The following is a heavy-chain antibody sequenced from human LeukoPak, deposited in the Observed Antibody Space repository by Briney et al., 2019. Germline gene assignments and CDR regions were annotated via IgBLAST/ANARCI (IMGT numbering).Heavy chain of an antibody. D-gene: IGHD1-20*01. Sequence: ASVKVSCKASGYTFTSYGISWVRQAPGQGLEWMGGIIPIFGTANYAQKFQGRVTITTDESTSTAYMELSSLRSEDTAVYYCARDKGRLTGPFDYWGQGTLVTVSS. CDR1: GYTFTSYG. CDR2: IIPIFGTA. J-gene: IGHJ4*02. CDR3: ARDKGRLTGPFDY. V-gene: IGHV1-69*05.